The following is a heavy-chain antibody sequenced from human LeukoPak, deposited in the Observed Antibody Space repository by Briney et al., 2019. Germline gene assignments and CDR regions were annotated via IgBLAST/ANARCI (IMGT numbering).Heavy chain of an antibody. Sequence: ASVKVSCKASGYTFTSYHMHWVRQAPGQGLEWMGIINPSGGSTSYAQKFQGRVTMTRDTSTSTVYMELSSLRSEDTAVYYCARDPLHSSGWYTRYYFDYWGQGTLVTVSS. J-gene: IGHJ4*02. D-gene: IGHD6-19*01. CDR2: INPSGGST. CDR1: GYTFTSYH. V-gene: IGHV1-46*03. CDR3: ARDPLHSSGWYTRYYFDY.